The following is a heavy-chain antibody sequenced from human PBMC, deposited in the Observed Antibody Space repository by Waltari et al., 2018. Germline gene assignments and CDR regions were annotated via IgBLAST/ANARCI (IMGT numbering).Heavy chain of an antibody. Sequence: EVQLAESGGAVVRPGGSLRLTCVASGFKFNDYGMSWGRRVPGKGLEWVSGITWNGGIISYSDAVKGRFTITRDNDKNSLSLQMTSLRVEDTALYYCARYLNWGLPRFDNWGQGTQVTVSS. CDR2: ITWNGGII. CDR3: ARYLNWGLPRFDN. CDR1: GFKFNDYG. D-gene: IGHD3-16*01. V-gene: IGHV3-20*04. J-gene: IGHJ4*02.